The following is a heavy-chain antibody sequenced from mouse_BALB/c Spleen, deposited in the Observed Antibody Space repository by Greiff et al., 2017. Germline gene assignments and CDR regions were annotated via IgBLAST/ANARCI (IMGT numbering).Heavy chain of an antibody. J-gene: IGHJ2*01. CDR3: ARVEDCDNDDFDY. CDR1: GYAFTSYN. V-gene: IGHV1S135*01. D-gene: IGHD2-4*01. Sequence: EVQLLQSGPELVKPGASVKVSCKASGYAFTSYNMYWVKQSHGKSLEWIGYVDPYNGGTSYNQKFKGKATLTVDKSSSTAYMHLNSLTSEDSAVYEYARVEDCDNDDFDYWGQGTTVTVSA. CDR2: VDPYNGGT.